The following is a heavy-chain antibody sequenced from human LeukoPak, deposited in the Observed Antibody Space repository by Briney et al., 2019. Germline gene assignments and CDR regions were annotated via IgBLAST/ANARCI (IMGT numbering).Heavy chain of an antibody. J-gene: IGHJ3*02. Sequence: SVKVSCKASGGTFSSYAISWVRQAPGQGLEWMGGIIPIFGTANYAQKFQGRVTITADESTSTAYMELSSLRSEDTAVYYCARDRNGDQRANAFDIWGQGTMVTVSS. D-gene: IGHD2-21*02. CDR1: GGTFSSYA. CDR3: ARDRNGDQRANAFDI. V-gene: IGHV1-69*13. CDR2: IIPIFGTA.